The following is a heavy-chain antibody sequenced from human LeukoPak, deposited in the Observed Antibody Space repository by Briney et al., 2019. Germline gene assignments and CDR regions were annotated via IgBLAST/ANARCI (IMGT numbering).Heavy chain of an antibody. CDR1: GFTFSNYE. D-gene: IGHD3-22*01. CDR3: ARDESSGYYPDAFDI. J-gene: IGHJ3*02. CDR2: ISSSGTTK. Sequence: SGGSLRLSCASSGFTFSNYEMNWVRQAPGKGLEWVSYISSSGTTKYYADSVKGRFTISRDNAKNSLYLQMNSLRGEDTAFYYCARDESSGYYPDAFDIWGQGTMVTVSS. V-gene: IGHV3-48*03.